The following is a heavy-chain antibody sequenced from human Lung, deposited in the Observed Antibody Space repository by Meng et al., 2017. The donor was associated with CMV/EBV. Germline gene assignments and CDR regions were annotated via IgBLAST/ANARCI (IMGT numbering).Heavy chain of an antibody. J-gene: IGHJ6*02. V-gene: IGHV3-30*02. Sequence: GGSLRLSCTASGFYFSDYGMHWVRQAPGKGLEWLTFTHYDESDKYYTDSVKGRFTISSDNSKKTLYLQMNSLSAEDTAVYYCARSYNGKYYPPYYYYYYGMDVWGQGTTVTVSS. CDR3: ARSYNGKYYPPYYYYYYGMDV. CDR2: THYDESDK. D-gene: IGHD1-26*01. CDR1: GFYFSDYG.